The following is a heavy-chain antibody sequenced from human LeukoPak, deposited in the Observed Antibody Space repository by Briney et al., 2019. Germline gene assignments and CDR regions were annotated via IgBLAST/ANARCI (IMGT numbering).Heavy chain of an antibody. CDR1: GGSISSGSYY. Sequence: SETQSLTCTVSGGSISSGSYYWSWIRQPAGKGLEWIGRIYTSGSTNYNPSLKSRVTISVDTSKNQFSLKLSSVTAADTAVYYCASLSSRKSGAFDIWGQGTMVTVSS. CDR3: ASLSSRKSGAFDI. CDR2: IYTSGST. J-gene: IGHJ3*02. D-gene: IGHD2-2*01. V-gene: IGHV4-61*02.